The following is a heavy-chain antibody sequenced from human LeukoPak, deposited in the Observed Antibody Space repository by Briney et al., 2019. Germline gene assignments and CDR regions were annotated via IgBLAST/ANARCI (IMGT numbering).Heavy chain of an antibody. Sequence: GGSLRLSCAASGFTVSGSNYMNWVRQAPGKGLEWVSGIYTGGTTYYTDSVKGRFTISRDSPNNTLYLQMHSLRAEDTAVYYCAREISRFGIWGQGTLVTVSS. D-gene: IGHD3-16*01. CDR2: IYTGGTT. J-gene: IGHJ4*02. CDR3: AREISRFGI. CDR1: GFTVSGSNY. V-gene: IGHV3-66*01.